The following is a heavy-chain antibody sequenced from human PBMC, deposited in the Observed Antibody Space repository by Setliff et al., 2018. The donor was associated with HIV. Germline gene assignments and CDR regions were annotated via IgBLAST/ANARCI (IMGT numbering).Heavy chain of an antibody. V-gene: IGHV4-38-2*01. J-gene: IGHJ6*03. CDR3: ARHGAYEAYYDYMDV. CDR2: IYHSGTT. D-gene: IGHD5-12*01. Sequence: SETLSLTCAVSGYSSSSGHYWGWIRQPPGKGLEWIGSIYHSGTTYDNPSLKSRVTISVDTSKNQFSLKLSSVTAADTAVYYCARHGAYEAYYDYMDVWGKGTTVTVSS. CDR1: GYSSSSGHY.